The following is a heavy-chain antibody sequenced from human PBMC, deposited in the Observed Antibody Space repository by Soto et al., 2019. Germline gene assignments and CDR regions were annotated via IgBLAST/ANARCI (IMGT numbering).Heavy chain of an antibody. CDR1: GGSISSGGYS. V-gene: IGHV4-30-2*01. CDR2: IYHSGST. J-gene: IGHJ6*02. CDR3: ATSSLQLERRGYYYYYGMDV. D-gene: IGHD1-1*01. Sequence: QLQLQESGSGLVKPSQTLSLTCAVSGGSISSGGYSWSWIRQPPGKGLEWIGYIYHSGSTYYNPSLKSRVTISVDRSKNQFSLKLSSVTAADTAVYYCATSSLQLERRGYYYYYGMDVWGQGTTVTVSS.